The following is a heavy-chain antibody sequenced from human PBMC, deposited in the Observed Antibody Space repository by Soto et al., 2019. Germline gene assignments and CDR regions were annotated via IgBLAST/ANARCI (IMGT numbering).Heavy chain of an antibody. CDR1: GGSFSGYY. D-gene: IGHD3-16*01. J-gene: IGHJ6*02. V-gene: IGHV4-34*01. CDR3: ARGRGAENTFYYYFGMDV. CDR2: INHRGRT. Sequence: QVQLQQWGAGLLKPSETLSLSCAVYGGSFSGYYWSWIRQPPGKGLEWIGEINHRGRTNYKPSLKSRVTVSVDTSKKQFSLNLSSVTAADTAVYYCARGRGAENTFYYYFGMDVWGQGTKVTVSS.